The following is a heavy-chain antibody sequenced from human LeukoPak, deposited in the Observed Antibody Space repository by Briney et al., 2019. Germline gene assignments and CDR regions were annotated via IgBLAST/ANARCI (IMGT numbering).Heavy chain of an antibody. CDR2: INRSGGST. Sequence: PGGSLRLSCAASGFTFTSYAMSWVRQAPGKGLEWVSVINRSGGSTYSADSVKGRFTIYRENSKNTQYLPMTSLRAEDTAVYYCARVHDGTPTPSFDYWGQGTLVTVSS. D-gene: IGHD1-26*01. V-gene: IGHV3-23*01. CDR3: ARVHDGTPTPSFDY. CDR1: GFTFTSYA. J-gene: IGHJ4*02.